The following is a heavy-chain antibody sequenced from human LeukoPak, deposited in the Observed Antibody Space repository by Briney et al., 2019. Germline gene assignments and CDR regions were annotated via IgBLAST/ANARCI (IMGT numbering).Heavy chain of an antibody. CDR1: GFTFTGYY. Sequence: ASVKVSCKASGFTFTGYYIHWVRQAPGQGLEWMGWINPNSGGTSYAQTFQGRVTVTRDTSISTAYMDLSRLRSDDTAVYYCARGTMVVLTEGGWFDPWGQGTLVTVSS. J-gene: IGHJ5*02. D-gene: IGHD3-22*01. CDR3: ARGTMVVLTEGGWFDP. CDR2: INPNSGGT. V-gene: IGHV1-2*02.